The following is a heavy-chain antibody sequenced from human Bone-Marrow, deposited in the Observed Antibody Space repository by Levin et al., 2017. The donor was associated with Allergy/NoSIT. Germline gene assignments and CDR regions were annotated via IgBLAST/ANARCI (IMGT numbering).Heavy chain of an antibody. CDR1: GFTFTNYA. CDR3: AKDQPGWTAMVTIFDY. V-gene: IGHV3-23*01. Sequence: GASVKVSCAASGFTFTNYAMSWVRQAPGQGLEWVSTISGPSDNTYYADSVKGRFTISRDNSKDTLYLQMNNLRAEDTAVYYCAKDQPGWTAMVTIFDYWGQGTLVTVSS. D-gene: IGHD5-18*01. CDR2: ISGPSDNT. J-gene: IGHJ4*02.